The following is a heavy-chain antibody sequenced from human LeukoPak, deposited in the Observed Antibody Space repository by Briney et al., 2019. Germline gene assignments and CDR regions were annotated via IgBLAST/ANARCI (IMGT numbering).Heavy chain of an antibody. V-gene: IGHV4-34*01. CDR3: ARESGSYNPFDY. CDR1: GGSFSGYY. D-gene: IGHD1-26*01. Sequence: RPSETPSLTCAVYGGSFSGYYWSWIRQPPGKGLEWIGGINHSENTNYNPSLKSRVTISVDTSKNQFSLKLSSVTAADTAVYYCARESGSYNPFDYWGQGTLVTVSS. CDR2: INHSENT. J-gene: IGHJ4*02.